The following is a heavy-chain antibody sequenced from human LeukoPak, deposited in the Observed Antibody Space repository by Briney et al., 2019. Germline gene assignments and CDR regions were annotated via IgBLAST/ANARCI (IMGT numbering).Heavy chain of an antibody. CDR3: VKGMVRGVIFFDY. CDR2: ISSNGGST. Sequence: GGSLRLSCSASGFXFSSYAIHWVRQAPGKGLEYVSAISSNGGSTYYADSVKGRFTISRDNSKNTLYLQMSSLRAEDTAVYYCVKGMVRGVIFFDYWGQGTLVTVSS. V-gene: IGHV3-64D*09. J-gene: IGHJ4*02. CDR1: GFXFSSYA. D-gene: IGHD3-10*01.